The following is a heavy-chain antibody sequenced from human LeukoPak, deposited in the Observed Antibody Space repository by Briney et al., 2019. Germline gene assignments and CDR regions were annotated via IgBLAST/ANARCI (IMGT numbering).Heavy chain of an antibody. CDR2: ISGSGDNT. V-gene: IGHV3-23*01. J-gene: IGHJ4*02. CDR3: GRVGAYYGSGSYSDY. D-gene: IGHD3-10*01. CDR1: GFTVNSYA. Sequence: PGGSLRLSCAASGFTVNSYAMSWVRQGPGKGLEWVSTISGSGDNTYYADSVRDRFTISRDNSKNTLYLQMNSLRAEDTAVYYCGRVGAYYGSGSYSDYWGQGTLVTVSS.